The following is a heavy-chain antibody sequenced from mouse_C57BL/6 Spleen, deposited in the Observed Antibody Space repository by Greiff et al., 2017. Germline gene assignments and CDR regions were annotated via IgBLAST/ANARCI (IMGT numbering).Heavy chain of an antibody. CDR3: TRVTTVRFAY. V-gene: IGHV1-15*01. J-gene: IGHJ2*01. Sequence: QVQLQQSGAELVRPGASVTLSCKASGYTFTDYEMHWVKQTPVHGLEWIGAIDPETGGTAYNQKFKGKAILTADKASSTAYMELRSLTSEDSAVYYCTRVTTVRFAYWGQGTTLTVSS. CDR2: IDPETGGT. CDR1: GYTFTDYE. D-gene: IGHD1-1*01.